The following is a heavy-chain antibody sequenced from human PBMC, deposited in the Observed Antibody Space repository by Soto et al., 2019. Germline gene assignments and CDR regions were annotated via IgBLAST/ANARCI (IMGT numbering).Heavy chain of an antibody. J-gene: IGHJ4*02. CDR2: ISAYNGNT. CDR1: GYTFTIYG. V-gene: IGHV1-18*01. D-gene: IGHD2-15*01. Sequence: ASVKVSCKASGYTFTIYGSSWVRQAPGQGLEWMGWISAYNGNTNYAQKLQGRVTMTTDTSTSTAYMELRSLRSDDTAVYYCARLPCSGGSCYLDYWGQGTLLTVSS. CDR3: ARLPCSGGSCYLDY.